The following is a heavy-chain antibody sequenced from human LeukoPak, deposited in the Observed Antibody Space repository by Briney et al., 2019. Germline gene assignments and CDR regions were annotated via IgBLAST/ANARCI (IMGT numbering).Heavy chain of an antibody. CDR2: IYYNGNT. CDR1: GGSVSSSSYY. Sequence: SETLSLTCTVSGGSVSSSSYYWNWIRRPPGKGLEWIGYIYYNGNTNYSPSLKSRVTMSVDTSKNLFSLKVSSVTAADTAVYYCARGRSNYYGMDVWGQGTTVTVSS. V-gene: IGHV4-61*01. CDR3: ARGRSNYYGMDV. J-gene: IGHJ6*02. D-gene: IGHD1-26*01.